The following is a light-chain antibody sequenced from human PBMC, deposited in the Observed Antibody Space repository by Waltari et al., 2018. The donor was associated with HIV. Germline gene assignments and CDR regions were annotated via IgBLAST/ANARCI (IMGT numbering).Light chain of an antibody. CDR1: ESLLDTDGGNTY. CDR3: MQRIDFPIT. V-gene: IGKV2-40*01. CDR2: MLS. Sequence: DIVMTQTPLSLPVTPGEPASISCRSSESLLDTDGGNTYLDWYLQKPGQSPQLLRYMLSYRASGVPDRFSGSGSGSDFTLKISRVEAEDVGVYYCMQRIDFPITFGQGTRLEIK. J-gene: IGKJ5*01.